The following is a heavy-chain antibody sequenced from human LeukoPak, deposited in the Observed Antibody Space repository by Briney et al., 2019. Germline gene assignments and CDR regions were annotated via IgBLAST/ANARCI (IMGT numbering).Heavy chain of an antibody. CDR1: GGSINSGGYY. Sequence: SETLSLTCNVSGGSINSGGYYWSWIRQHPGKGLEWIGYTYYSGSTYYNPSLKSRITVSVDTSKNQFSLKLSSVTAADTAVFYCARAYYRYYVDVWGKGTTVTVSS. CDR3: ARAYYRYYVDV. J-gene: IGHJ6*03. CDR2: TYYSGST. D-gene: IGHD3-10*01. V-gene: IGHV4-31*03.